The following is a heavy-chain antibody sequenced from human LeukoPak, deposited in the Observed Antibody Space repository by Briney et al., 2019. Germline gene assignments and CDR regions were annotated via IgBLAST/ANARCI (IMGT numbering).Heavy chain of an antibody. Sequence: SETLSLTCAVYGGSFSGYYWSWIRQPPGKGLEWIGSIYYSGGTYYNPSLKSRVIISVDTSKNQVSLKVSSVTATDTAAYYCARHSGSYYQPLDYWGQGTLVTVSS. CDR1: GGSFSGYY. J-gene: IGHJ4*02. D-gene: IGHD1-26*01. CDR3: ARHSGSYYQPLDY. CDR2: IYYSGGT. V-gene: IGHV4-34*01.